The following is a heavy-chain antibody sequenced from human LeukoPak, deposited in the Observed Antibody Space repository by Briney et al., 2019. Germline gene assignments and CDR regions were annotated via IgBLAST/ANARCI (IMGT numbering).Heavy chain of an antibody. CDR2: INQDGSVK. J-gene: IGHJ4*02. V-gene: IGHV3-7*01. Sequence: GGSLRLSCAASGFAFSTYWMDWVRQAPGKGLEWVGNINQDGSVKHYVDSVRGRFTISRDNARNSVYLQMSALRVEDTAVYYCTRDFVFWGQGTLVTVSS. CDR3: TRDFVF. D-gene: IGHD3-3*01. CDR1: GFAFSTYW.